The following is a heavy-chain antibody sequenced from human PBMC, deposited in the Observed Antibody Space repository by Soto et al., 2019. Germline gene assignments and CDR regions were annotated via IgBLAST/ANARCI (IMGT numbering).Heavy chain of an antibody. V-gene: IGHV1-8*01. CDR3: PRGGGRQLDDC. D-gene: IGHD5-18*01. CDR2: MSPRSGNT. CDR1: GYTFTNYD. J-gene: IGHJ4*02. Sequence: QVQLVQSGAEVKKPGASVKVSCTASGYTFTNYDINWVRQAPGQGLEWMGWMSPRSGNTGSAHKFKGRFTMTSDSSITTAYMELSSLRSEDTAVYCCPRGGGRQLDDCWGQGTLVNVSS.